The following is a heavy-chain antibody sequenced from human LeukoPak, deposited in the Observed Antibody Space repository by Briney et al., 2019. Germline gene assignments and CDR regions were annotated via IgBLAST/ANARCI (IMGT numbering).Heavy chain of an antibody. CDR1: GFTFSTYA. V-gene: IGHV3-23*01. Sequence: GGSLRLSCAASGFTFSTYAVNWVRQAPGKGLEWVSTISGSGDSTYYADSVKGRFTISRDNSKDTLYLQMSSVRVDDTAVYYCARVARLRSAFDYWGQGTLVTVSS. CDR3: ARVARLRSAFDY. CDR2: ISGSGDST. D-gene: IGHD3-3*01. J-gene: IGHJ4*02.